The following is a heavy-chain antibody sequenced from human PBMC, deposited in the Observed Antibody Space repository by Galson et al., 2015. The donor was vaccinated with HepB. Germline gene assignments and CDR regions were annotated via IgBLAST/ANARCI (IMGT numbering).Heavy chain of an antibody. J-gene: IGHJ4*02. CDR2: FDPEDGET. Sequence: SVKVSCKVSGYTLTELSMHWVRQAPGKGLEWMGGFDPEDGETICAQKFQGRVTMTEDTSTDTAHMELSSLRSEDTAVYYCATDLAKAAAGFSYWGQGTLVTVSS. CDR1: GYTLTELS. V-gene: IGHV1-24*01. D-gene: IGHD6-13*01. CDR3: ATDLAKAAAGFSY.